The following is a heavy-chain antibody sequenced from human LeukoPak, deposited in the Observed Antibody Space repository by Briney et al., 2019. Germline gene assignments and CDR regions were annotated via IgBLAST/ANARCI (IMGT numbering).Heavy chain of an antibody. CDR1: GGSISSYY. V-gene: IGHV4-59*01. Sequence: SETLSLTCTVSGGSISSYYWSWIRQPPGKGLEWIGYIYYSGSTNYNPSLKSRVTISVDTSKNQFSLKLSSVTAADTAVYYCARAVTIFGANPYFDYWGQGTLVTVSS. J-gene: IGHJ4*02. CDR2: IYYSGST. CDR3: ARAVTIFGANPYFDY. D-gene: IGHD3-3*01.